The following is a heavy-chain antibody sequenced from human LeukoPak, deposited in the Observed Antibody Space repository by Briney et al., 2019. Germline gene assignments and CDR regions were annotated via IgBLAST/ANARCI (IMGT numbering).Heavy chain of an antibody. CDR3: ARDCGWNYCNHFDY. D-gene: IGHD1-7*01. CDR1: GFTFSNYA. Sequence: PGGSLRLSCAASGFTFSNYAMSWVRQAPGKGLEWVSYISSSSSTIYYADSVKGRFTISRDNAKNLMYLQMNSLRAEDTAVYYCARDCGWNYCNHFDYWGQGTLVTVSS. J-gene: IGHJ4*02. CDR2: ISSSSSTI. V-gene: IGHV3-48*01.